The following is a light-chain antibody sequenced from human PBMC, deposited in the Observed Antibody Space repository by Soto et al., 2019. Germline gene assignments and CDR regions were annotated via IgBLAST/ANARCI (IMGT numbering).Light chain of an antibody. J-gene: IGLJ1*01. CDR2: EVT. CDR1: SSDIGAYNY. Sequence: QSALTQPASVSGSPGQSITISCTGTSSDIGAYNYVSWYQQHPGKVPKLMIYEVTNRPSGLSNRFSGSKSGNTASLTISGLQAEDEADYFCSSYTSTSTLYVFGTGTKVTVL. CDR3: SSYTSTSTLYV. V-gene: IGLV2-14*01.